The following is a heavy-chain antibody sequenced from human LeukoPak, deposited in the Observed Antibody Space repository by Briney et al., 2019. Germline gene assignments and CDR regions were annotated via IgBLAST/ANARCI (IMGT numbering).Heavy chain of an antibody. CDR1: GFTFTSFA. CDR3: AKHLHDGSAPYYEVQLDY. V-gene: IGHV3-23*01. Sequence: GGSLRLSCAASGFTFTSFAMSWVRQAPGKGLEWVSTISRSGVATYYANSVKGRFTISRDNSKNTVYLQMNSLRAEDTAIYYCAKHLHDGSAPYYEVQLDYWGQGTLVTVSS. D-gene: IGHD3-22*01. CDR2: ISRSGVAT. J-gene: IGHJ4*02.